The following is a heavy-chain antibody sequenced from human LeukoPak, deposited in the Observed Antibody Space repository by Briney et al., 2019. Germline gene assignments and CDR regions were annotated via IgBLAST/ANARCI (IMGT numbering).Heavy chain of an antibody. V-gene: IGHV3-30*02. Sequence: GGSLRLSCAASGFIFDHYGMYWVRQAPGKGLGWVSFTRYDGRDEYYADSVKGRFTISRDNSKNTLYLQMNSLRAEDTAVYYCAKDGALYYASWSVYSPSYFYMDVWGKGTTVTVSS. CDR2: TRYDGRDE. CDR3: AKDGALYYASWSVYSPSYFYMDV. J-gene: IGHJ6*03. CDR1: GFIFDHYG. D-gene: IGHD3-3*01.